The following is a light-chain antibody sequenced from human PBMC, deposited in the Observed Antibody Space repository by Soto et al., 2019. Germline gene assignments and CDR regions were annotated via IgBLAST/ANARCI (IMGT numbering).Light chain of an antibody. CDR3: QQSYSSPFT. J-gene: IGKJ3*01. CDR1: QGVSTF. CDR2: TAS. Sequence: DIQMTQSPSSLSASIGDRLIITCRTSQGVSTFLNWYRQKAGEAPRLLIYTASSLQSGVPARFSGGGSGTEFTLTITSPHPEYFGTYFCQQSYSSPFTCGPGTSVDVK. V-gene: IGKV1-39*01.